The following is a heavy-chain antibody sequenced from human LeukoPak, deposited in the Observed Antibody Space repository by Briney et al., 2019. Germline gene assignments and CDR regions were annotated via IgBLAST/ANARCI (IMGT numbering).Heavy chain of an antibody. V-gene: IGHV3-53*01. Sequence: GGSLRLSCAAAGFTVSSNYMSWVRQAPGKGLEWVSVIYSGGSTYYADSVKGRFTISRDNSKNTLYLQMNSLRAEDTAVYYCARISSWYRPFDYWGRGTLVTVSS. CDR3: ARISSWYRPFDY. J-gene: IGHJ4*02. CDR1: GFTVSSNY. D-gene: IGHD6-13*01. CDR2: IYSGGST.